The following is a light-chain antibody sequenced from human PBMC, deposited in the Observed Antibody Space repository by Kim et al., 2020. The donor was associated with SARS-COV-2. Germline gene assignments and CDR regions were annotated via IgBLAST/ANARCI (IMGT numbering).Light chain of an antibody. CDR3: SSYAGRDTYVM. CDR2: EVA. V-gene: IGLV2-8*01. J-gene: IGLJ3*02. Sequence: QSALTQPPSASGSPGQSVTISCTGTVNDLGSYKFVSWYQQHPGKAPKLILYEVAKRPSGVPDRFSGSKSGNTASLTVSGLLPEDEAEYFCSSYAGRDTYVMFGGGTQLTVL. CDR1: VNDLGSYKF.